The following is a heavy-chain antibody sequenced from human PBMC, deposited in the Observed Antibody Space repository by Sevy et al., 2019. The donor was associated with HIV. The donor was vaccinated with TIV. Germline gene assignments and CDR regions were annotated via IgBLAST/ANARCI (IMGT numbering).Heavy chain of an antibody. J-gene: IGHJ4*02. V-gene: IGHV3-21*01. CDR3: AREPWGGGYFDY. CDR1: GFSFSSYS. D-gene: IGHD3-16*01. CDR2: ISDSSSYI. Sequence: GGSLRLSCAASGFSFSSYSMNWVRQAPGKGLEWVSSISDSSSYIYYADSVKGRSTISRDNAKHSLYLQMSSLRTEDTAVYYCAREPWGGGYFDYWGPGTLVTVSS.